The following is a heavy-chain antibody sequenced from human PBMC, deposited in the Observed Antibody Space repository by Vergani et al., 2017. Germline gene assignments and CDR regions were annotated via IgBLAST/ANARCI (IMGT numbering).Heavy chain of an antibody. CDR2: IDHTGRP. V-gene: IGHV4-34*01. D-gene: IGHD4-11*01. Sequence: QVQLQQWGGGLLKPSETLSLTCVVNGGSFTSYHWTWIRQSPGEGLEWVGDIDHTGRPDYNPSLQSRLTRSVDKSRNQFSLTLNSVTATDTAIYFCARVNTETNGHLYYYYYMDVWGQGTAVTVS. CDR3: ARVNTETNGHLYYYYYMDV. J-gene: IGHJ6*03. CDR1: GGSFTSYH.